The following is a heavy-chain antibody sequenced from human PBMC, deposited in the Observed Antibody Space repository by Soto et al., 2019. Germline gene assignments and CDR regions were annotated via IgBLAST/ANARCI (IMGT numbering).Heavy chain of an antibody. Sequence: QVQLVESGGGVVQPGRSLRLSCAASGFTFSSFGMHWVRRAPGKGLEWVAVISFDGSNKYYADSVKGRFTISRDNSKNTLSLQMNSLKAEDTAVYYCAKDTSKYSNNWPAYYGLDVWGQGTTVTVSS. CDR3: AKDTSKYSNNWPAYYGLDV. V-gene: IGHV3-30*18. CDR2: ISFDGSNK. CDR1: GFTFSSFG. J-gene: IGHJ6*02. D-gene: IGHD1-1*01.